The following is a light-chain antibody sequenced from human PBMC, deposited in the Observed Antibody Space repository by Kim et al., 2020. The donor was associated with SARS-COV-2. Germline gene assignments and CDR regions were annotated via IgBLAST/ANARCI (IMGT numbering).Light chain of an antibody. V-gene: IGLV3-21*04. J-gene: IGLJ2*01. Sequence: PGKTARINCGGNNIGSKGVHWYQQKPGQAPVLVIYYDSDRPSGIPERFSGSNSGNTATLTISRVEAGDEADYYCQVWDSSSDHRVFGGGTKLTVL. CDR1: NIGSKG. CDR3: QVWDSSSDHRV. CDR2: YDS.